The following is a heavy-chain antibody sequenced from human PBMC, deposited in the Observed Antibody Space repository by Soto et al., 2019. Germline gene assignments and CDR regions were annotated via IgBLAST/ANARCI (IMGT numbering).Heavy chain of an antibody. V-gene: IGHV3-33*03. D-gene: IGHD3-16*01. CDR1: GFTFSTYG. Sequence: QVQLVESGGGVVQPGTSLRLSCVASGFTFSTYGMHWVRQAPGKGLEWVALKWSDESKKYHADSVEGRFTISRDNTRNTLNLQMNSLRADDTAVYYCARSMGKWTLYDGIDIWGPGKRVTVSP. CDR2: KWSDESKK. J-gene: IGHJ3*02. CDR3: ARSMGKWTLYDGIDI.